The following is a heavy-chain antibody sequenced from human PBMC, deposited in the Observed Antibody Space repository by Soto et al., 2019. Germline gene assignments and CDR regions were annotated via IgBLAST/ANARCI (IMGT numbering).Heavy chain of an antibody. CDR2: IWYDGSNK. CDR1: GFTFSSYG. Sequence: QVQLVESGGGVVQPGRSLRLSCAASGFTFSSYGMHWVRQAPGKGLEWVAVIWYDGSNKYYADSVKGRFTISRDNSKTTLYLQMNSLSAEDTAVYYCARDRERRLGMVRPPGGIDVWGQGTTVTVSS. V-gene: IGHV3-33*01. J-gene: IGHJ6*02. D-gene: IGHD3-10*01. CDR3: ARDRERRLGMVRPPGGIDV.